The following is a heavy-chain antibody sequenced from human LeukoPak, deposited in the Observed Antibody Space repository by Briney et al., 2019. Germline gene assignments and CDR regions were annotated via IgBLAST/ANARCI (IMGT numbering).Heavy chain of an antibody. CDR1: GFTFSSYS. CDR2: ISYDGSNK. J-gene: IGHJ4*02. V-gene: IGHV3-30*04. CDR3: AKPSLYYYDGSIDY. D-gene: IGHD3-22*01. Sequence: SGGSLRLSCAASGFTFSSYSMHWVRQAPGKGLEWVAVISYDGSNKYYADSVKGRFTISRDNSKNTLYLQMNSLRAEDTAVYYCAKPSLYYYDGSIDYWGQGTLVTVSS.